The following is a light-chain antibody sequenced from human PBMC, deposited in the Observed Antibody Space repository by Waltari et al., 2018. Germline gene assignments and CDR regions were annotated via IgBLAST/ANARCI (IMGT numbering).Light chain of an antibody. CDR2: GAS. CDR1: QSVSRT. Sequence: IVLTQSPGTLSLSPGERATLSCRASQSVSRTLAWYQQKPGQAPRLLIYGASTRAAGIPDRFRRSGSGTDFSLTISRLEPEDFAVYYCQHYVRLPVTFGQGTKVEIK. CDR3: QHYVRLPVT. J-gene: IGKJ1*01. V-gene: IGKV3-20*01.